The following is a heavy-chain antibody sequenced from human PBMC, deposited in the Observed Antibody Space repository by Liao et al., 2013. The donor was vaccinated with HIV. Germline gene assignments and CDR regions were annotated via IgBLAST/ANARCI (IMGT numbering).Heavy chain of an antibody. J-gene: IGHJ4*02. CDR3: ARVEEWFSKYYFDY. CDR1: GGSISSGSYY. CDR2: IYTSGST. Sequence: QVQLQESGPGLVKPSQTLSLTCTVSGGSISSGSYYWSWIRQPAGKGLEWIGRIYTSGSTNYNPSLKSRVTISVDTSKNQFSLKLSSVTAADTAVYYCARVEEWFSKYYFDYWGQGTLVTVSS. V-gene: IGHV4-61*02. D-gene: IGHD3-3*01.